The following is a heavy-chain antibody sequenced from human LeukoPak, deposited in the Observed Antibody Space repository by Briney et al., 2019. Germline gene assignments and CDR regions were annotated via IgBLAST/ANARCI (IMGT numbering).Heavy chain of an antibody. CDR3: ARDSPYSDYLIGGAFNI. V-gene: IGHV3-66*01. J-gene: IGHJ3*02. D-gene: IGHD4-11*01. CDR2: IYSGGST. Sequence: GGSLRLSCAASGFTVSSNYMSWVRQAPGKGLEWVSVIYSGGSTYYADSVKGRFTISRDNSKNTLYLQMNSLRAEDTAVYYCARDSPYSDYLIGGAFNIWGQGTMVTVSS. CDR1: GFTVSSNY.